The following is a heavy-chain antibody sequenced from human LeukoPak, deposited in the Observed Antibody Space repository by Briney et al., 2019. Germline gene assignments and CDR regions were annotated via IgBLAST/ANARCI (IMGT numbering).Heavy chain of an antibody. CDR3: ARSLSCSSSSCYREPFDY. J-gene: IGHJ4*02. CDR1: GYTFTSFD. CDR2: MNPNSDNT. Sequence: ASVRVSCKASGYTFTSFDINGVRQATGRGLEWVGWMNPNSDNTGDAQKFQGRVTITRNTSISTAYMELSSLRSDDTAVYYCARSLSCSSSSCYREPFDYWGQGTLVTVSS. D-gene: IGHD2-2*02. V-gene: IGHV1-8*03.